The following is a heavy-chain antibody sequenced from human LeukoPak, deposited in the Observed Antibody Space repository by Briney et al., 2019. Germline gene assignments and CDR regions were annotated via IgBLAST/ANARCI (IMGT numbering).Heavy chain of an antibody. Sequence: EWIVYIYYSGSTNYNPSLKSRVTISVDTSKNQFSLKLSSVTAADTAVYYCARSQGYYYYGMDVWGQGTTXT. V-gene: IGHV4-59*08. J-gene: IGHJ6*02. CDR3: ARSQGYYYYGMDV. CDR2: IYYSGST.